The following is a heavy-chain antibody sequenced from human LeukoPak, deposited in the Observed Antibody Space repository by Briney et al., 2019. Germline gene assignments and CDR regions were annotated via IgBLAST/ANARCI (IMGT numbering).Heavy chain of an antibody. Sequence: SGGSLRLSCAASGFTVSSNYMSWVRQAPGKGLEWVSVIYSGGSTYYADSVKGRFTISRDNSKNTLYLQMNSLRAEDTAVYYCARVPMLHTYYYDSSGPVYYFDYWGQGTLVTVSS. J-gene: IGHJ4*02. CDR3: ARVPMLHTYYYDSSGPVYYFDY. CDR1: GFTVSSNY. CDR2: IYSGGST. V-gene: IGHV3-66*01. D-gene: IGHD3-22*01.